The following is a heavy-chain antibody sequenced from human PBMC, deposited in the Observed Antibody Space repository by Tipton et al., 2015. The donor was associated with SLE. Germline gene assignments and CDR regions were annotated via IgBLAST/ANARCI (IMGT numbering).Heavy chain of an antibody. J-gene: IGHJ6*02. CDR2: IYHSGST. V-gene: IGHV4-4*02. D-gene: IGHD2-8*01. Sequence: TLSLTCAVSGASIIGTNWWSWVRQPPGKGLEWIGEIYHSGSTNYTPSLKSRVTMSVDKSKNQFSLKLSSVTAADTAVYYCARGMLTWRGAIIGVDVWGQGTSVNVSS. CDR3: ARGMLTWRGAIIGVDV. CDR1: GASIIGTNW.